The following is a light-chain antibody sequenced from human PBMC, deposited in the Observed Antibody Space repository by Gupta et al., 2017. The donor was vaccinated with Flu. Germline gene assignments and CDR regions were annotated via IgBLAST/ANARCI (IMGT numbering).Light chain of an antibody. CDR3: SSYTSISNTYV. V-gene: IGLV2-14*01. J-gene: IGLJ1*01. CDR2: EVS. CDR1: ISDVGGYNY. Sequence: SALTPPASVSGSPGPSITISCTGTISDVGGYNYVSWYQQHPGKAPKLMIYEVSNRPSGVANRFSGSKSGNTASLTISGLQAEDEADYYCSSYTSISNTYVFGNGTKFTVL.